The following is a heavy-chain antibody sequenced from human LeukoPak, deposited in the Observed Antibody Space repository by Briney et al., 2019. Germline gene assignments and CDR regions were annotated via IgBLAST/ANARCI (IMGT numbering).Heavy chain of an antibody. J-gene: IGHJ4*02. V-gene: IGHV3-43D*03. CDR2: ISWDGGST. CDR3: AKDKGYYGSGSVFDY. Sequence: GGSLRLSCAASGFTFDDYAMHWVRQAPGKGLEWVSLISWDGGSTYYADSVKGRFTISRDNSKNSLYLQMNSLRAEDTALYYCAKDKGYYGSGSVFDYWGQGTLVTVSS. CDR1: GFTFDDYA. D-gene: IGHD3-10*01.